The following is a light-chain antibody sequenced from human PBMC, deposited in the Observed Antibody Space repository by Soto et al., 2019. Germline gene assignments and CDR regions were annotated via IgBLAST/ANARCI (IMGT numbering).Light chain of an antibody. CDR1: QSVTSSY. Sequence: EIVLTQSPGTLSLSPGERVTLSCRASQSVTSSYIAWYQQKSGQAPRLLLYGASTRATGVPARFSGSGSGTEFTLTISRLEPEDFAVYYCQQFSSYPLTFGGGTKVDI. CDR3: QQFSSYPLT. J-gene: IGKJ4*01. CDR2: GAS. V-gene: IGKV3-20*01.